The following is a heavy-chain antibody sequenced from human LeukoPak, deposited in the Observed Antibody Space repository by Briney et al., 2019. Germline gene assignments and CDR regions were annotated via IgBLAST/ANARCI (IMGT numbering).Heavy chain of an antibody. CDR2: INGGNGDT. V-gene: IGHV1-3*03. D-gene: IGHD3/OR15-3a*01. CDR1: GGTFRSYV. J-gene: IGHJ4*02. Sequence: ASVKVSCKASGGTFRSYVISWVRQAPGQGLEWMGGINGGNGDTKYSQELQGRVTISRDPSANTAYMELSSLRSEDMAVYYCTLYNFWGQGTLVTVSS. CDR3: TLYNF.